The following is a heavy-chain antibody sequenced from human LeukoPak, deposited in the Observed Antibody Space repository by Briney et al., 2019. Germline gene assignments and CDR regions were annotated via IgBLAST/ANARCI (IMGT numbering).Heavy chain of an antibody. D-gene: IGHD6-19*01. CDR2: IYYSGST. CDR3: ARNTGYSSGWYRRYDAFDI. V-gene: IGHV4-59*01. J-gene: IGHJ3*02. CDR1: GGSISSYY. Sequence: SSETLSLTCTVSGGSISSYYWSWIRQPPGKGLEWIGYIYYSGSTNYNPSLKSRVTISVDTSKNQFSLKLSSVTAADTAVYYSARNTGYSSGWYRRYDAFDIWGQGTMVTVSS.